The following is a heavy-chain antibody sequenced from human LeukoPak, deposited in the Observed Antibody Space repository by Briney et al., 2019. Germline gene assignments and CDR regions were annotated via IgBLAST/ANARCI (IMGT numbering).Heavy chain of an antibody. CDR1: GFTFSTYA. V-gene: IGHV3-23*01. Sequence: GGSLRLSCAASGFTFSTYAMSWVRQAPGKGLEWVSAISGSGGSTYYADSVKGRFTISRDNSKNTLYLQMNSLRAEDTAVYYCAKTKIFYGDYDYWGQGALVTVSS. CDR2: ISGSGGST. CDR3: AKTKIFYGDYDY. D-gene: IGHD4-17*01. J-gene: IGHJ4*02.